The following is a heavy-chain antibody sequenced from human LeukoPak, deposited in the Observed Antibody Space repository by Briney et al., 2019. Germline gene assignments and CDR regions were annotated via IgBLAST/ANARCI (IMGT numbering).Heavy chain of an antibody. Sequence: SETLSLTCTVSGGSISSSSYYWGWIRQPPGKGLEWIGSIYYSGSTYYNPSLKSRVTISVDTSKNQFSLKLSSVTSADAAVYYCARHGDSSSWYLTPFDYWAREPWSPSPQ. J-gene: IGHJ4*02. CDR1: GGSISSSSYY. D-gene: IGHD6-13*01. CDR3: ARHGDSSSWYLTPFDY. CDR2: IYYSGST. V-gene: IGHV4-39*01.